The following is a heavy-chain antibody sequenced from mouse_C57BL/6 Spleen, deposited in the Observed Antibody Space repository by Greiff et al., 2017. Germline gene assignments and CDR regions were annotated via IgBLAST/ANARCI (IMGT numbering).Heavy chain of an antibody. CDR1: GYTFTSYW. V-gene: IGHV1-61*01. D-gene: IGHD1-1*01. Sequence: QVQLKQPGAELVRPGSSVKLSCKASGYTFTSYWMDWVKQRPGKGLEWIGNIYPSDSETHYNQKFKDKATLTVDKSSSPAYMQLSSLTSEDSAVYYCARERGYYGGSHLYFDVWGTGTTVTVSS. CDR2: IYPSDSET. J-gene: IGHJ1*03. CDR3: ARERGYYGGSHLYFDV.